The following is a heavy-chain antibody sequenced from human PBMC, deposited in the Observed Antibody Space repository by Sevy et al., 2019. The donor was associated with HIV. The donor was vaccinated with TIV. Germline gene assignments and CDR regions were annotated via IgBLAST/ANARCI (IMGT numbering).Heavy chain of an antibody. CDR2: IKSITDGEAA. Sequence: GGSLRLSCTASGFDFANAWMNWVRQAPGKGLEWVGHIKSITDGEAADYAATVKGRFTISSHDSKNTLYLQMNSLKAEDTAVYYCSTDDLISYWGWGTLVSVSS. CDR1: GFDFANAW. V-gene: IGHV3-15*07. D-gene: IGHD2-21*01. J-gene: IGHJ4*02. CDR3: STDDLISY.